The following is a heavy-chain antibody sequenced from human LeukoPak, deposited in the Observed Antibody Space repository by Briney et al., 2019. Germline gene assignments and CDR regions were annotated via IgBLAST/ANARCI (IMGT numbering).Heavy chain of an antibody. CDR3: AREGPLLVSEDAIDF. CDR2: ISHSSTTI. J-gene: IGHJ3*01. Sequence: QPGGSLRLSCAASGFTLSPYNMNWVRQAPGKGLEWISYISHSSTTIYYADSVEGRFTISRDNAKDSLYLQMNSLRADDTAAYYCAREGPLLVSEDAIDFWGRGTMVTVSS. D-gene: IGHD2-15*01. CDR1: GFTLSPYN. V-gene: IGHV3-48*01.